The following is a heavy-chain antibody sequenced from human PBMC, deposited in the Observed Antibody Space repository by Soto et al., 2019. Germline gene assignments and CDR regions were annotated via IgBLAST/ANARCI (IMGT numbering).Heavy chain of an antibody. J-gene: IGHJ4*02. V-gene: IGHV3-23*01. Sequence: GGSLRLSCAASGFTFSSHVMNWVRQAPGKGLEWVAAISGGGGTTYYGDSVEGRFTMSRDNSKNTLYLQMNSLRAEDTAVYYCARDKRDLRFLEWSYYFDYWGQGTLVTVSS. CDR2: ISGGGGTT. CDR1: GFTFSSHV. D-gene: IGHD3-3*01. CDR3: ARDKRDLRFLEWSYYFDY.